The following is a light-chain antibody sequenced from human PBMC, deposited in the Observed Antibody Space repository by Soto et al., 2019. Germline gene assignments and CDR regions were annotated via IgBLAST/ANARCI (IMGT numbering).Light chain of an antibody. V-gene: IGKV3-20*01. CDR3: QHYDNSLLT. Sequence: IVLLHSPGTKSGSPVNNATLIDRVSQSVSISYLAWYQQKPRQAPRLLIYGASSRATGIPDRFSGSGSGTEFTLTISSLQSEDFAVYYCQHYDNSLLTFGPGTKVDI. J-gene: IGKJ3*01. CDR1: QSVSISY. CDR2: GAS.